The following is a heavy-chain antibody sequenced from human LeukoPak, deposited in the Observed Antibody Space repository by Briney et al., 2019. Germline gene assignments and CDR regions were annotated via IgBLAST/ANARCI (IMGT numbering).Heavy chain of an antibody. CDR3: AKWGYCSSTRCLGAFDY. CDR1: GFTFSSYA. D-gene: IGHD2-2*01. J-gene: IGHJ4*02. CDR2: ISYDGSNK. Sequence: GRSLRLSCAASGFTFSSYAMHWVRQAPGKGLEWVAVISYDGSNKYYADSVKGRFTISRDNSKNTLYLQMNSLRAEDTAVYYCAKWGYCSSTRCLGAFDYWGQGTLVTVSS. V-gene: IGHV3-30-3*02.